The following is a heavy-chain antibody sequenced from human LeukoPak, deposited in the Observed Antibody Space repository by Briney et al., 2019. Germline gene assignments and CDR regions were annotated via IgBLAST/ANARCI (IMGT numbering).Heavy chain of an antibody. V-gene: IGHV1-8*01. CDR1: GYTFTSYD. J-gene: IGHJ4*02. Sequence: ASAKVSCKASGYTFTSYDINWVRQATGQGLEWMGWMNPNSGNTGYAQKFQGRVTMTRNTSISTAYMELSSLRSEDTAVYYCARGHIVVVVAATQGFDYWGQGTLVTVSS. D-gene: IGHD2-15*01. CDR2: MNPNSGNT. CDR3: ARGHIVVVVAATQGFDY.